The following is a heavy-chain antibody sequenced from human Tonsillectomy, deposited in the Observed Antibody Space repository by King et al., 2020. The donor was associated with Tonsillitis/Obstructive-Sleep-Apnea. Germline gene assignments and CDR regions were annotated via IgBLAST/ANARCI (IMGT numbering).Heavy chain of an antibody. V-gene: IGHV1-58*01. CDR3: AAGDFHPLLYFDY. J-gene: IGHJ4*02. Sequence: QLVQSGPEVKKPGTSVKVSCKASGFTFSNHALQWVRQARGQRPEWIGWIVLGSVNTDYAQEFQDRVTISRDMSTTKAYMELSSLRSDDTAVYYCAAGDFHPLLYFDYWGQGTLVFVSS. CDR2: IVLGSVNT. D-gene: IGHD2-2*02. CDR1: GFTFSNHA.